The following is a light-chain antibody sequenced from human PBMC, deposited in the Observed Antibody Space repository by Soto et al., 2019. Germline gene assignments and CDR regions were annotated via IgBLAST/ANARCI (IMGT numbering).Light chain of an antibody. CDR1: QGISIL. V-gene: IGKV1-5*03. CDR3: QQYNSYPLP. CDR2: KAS. Sequence: DIQMTQSPSTLSASVGDRVTITCRASQGISILLAWYQQKPGRAPTLLIYKASTLESGVPSRFSASRSWTEFSLTISSLQPDDSATYYCQQYNSYPLPFGLGTRLDIK. J-gene: IGKJ5*01.